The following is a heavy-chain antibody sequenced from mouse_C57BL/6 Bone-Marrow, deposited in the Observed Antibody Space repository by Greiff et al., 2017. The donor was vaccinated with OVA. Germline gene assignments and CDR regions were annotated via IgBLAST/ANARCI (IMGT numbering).Heavy chain of an antibody. CDR2: ISSGGDYI. CDR3: KKVVDAMDN. CDR1: GFTFSSYS. V-gene: IGHV5-9-1*02. J-gene: IGHJ4*01. Sequence: EVKLVESGEGLVKPGGSLKLSCAASGFTFSSYSMSWVRQTPEKRLEWVAYISSGGDYIYYADTVKGRFTISRDNARNTLYLQMSSLKSEDTAMYDCKKVVDAMDNWGQGNAVAVSA. D-gene: IGHD1-1*01.